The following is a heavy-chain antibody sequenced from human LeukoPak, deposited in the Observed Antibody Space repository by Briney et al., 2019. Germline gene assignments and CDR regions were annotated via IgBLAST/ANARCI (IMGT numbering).Heavy chain of an antibody. V-gene: IGHV7-4-1*02. J-gene: IGHJ4*02. CDR2: INTNTGNP. Sequence: GASVTVSCKASGYTFTNYAINWVRPAPGQGLEWMGWINTNTGNPTYAQGFTGRFVFSLDTSVSTAYLQISSLKAEDTAVYYCARDPYDFWSDSPRKNFDYWGQRTLVTVSS. D-gene: IGHD3-3*01. CDR1: GYTFTNYA. CDR3: ARDPYDFWSDSPRKNFDY.